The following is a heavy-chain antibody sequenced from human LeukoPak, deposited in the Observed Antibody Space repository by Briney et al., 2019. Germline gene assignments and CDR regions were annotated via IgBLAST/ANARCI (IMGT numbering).Heavy chain of an antibody. CDR3: TRRTAVAEDAFDI. J-gene: IGHJ3*02. CDR1: GFTFSGSA. D-gene: IGHD6-19*01. CDR2: IRSKANSYAT. V-gene: IGHV3-73*01. Sequence: GGSLRLSCAASGFTFSGSAMHWVRQASGKGLEWVGRIRSKANSYATAYAASVKGRFTISRDDSKNTAYLQMNSLKTEDTAVYYCTRRTAVAEDAFDIWGQGTMVTVSS.